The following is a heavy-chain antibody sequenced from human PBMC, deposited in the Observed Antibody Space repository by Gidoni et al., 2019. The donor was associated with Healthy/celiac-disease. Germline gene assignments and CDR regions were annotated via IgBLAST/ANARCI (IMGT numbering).Heavy chain of an antibody. D-gene: IGHD6-19*01. CDR1: GYRFTSYW. J-gene: IGHJ4*02. Sequence: DVQLVQSGAEVKKPGESLRISCKGSGYRFTSYWISWVRKMPGKGLEWMGRIDPSDSYTNYSPSFQGHVTSSADKSISTAYLQWSSLKASDTAMYYCARHPGYSSGWYGRFDYWGQGTLVTVSS. CDR2: IDPSDSYT. V-gene: IGHV5-10-1*03. CDR3: ARHPGYSSGWYGRFDY.